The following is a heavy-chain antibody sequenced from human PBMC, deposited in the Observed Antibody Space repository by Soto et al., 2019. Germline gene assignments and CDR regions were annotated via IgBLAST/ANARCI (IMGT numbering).Heavy chain of an antibody. Sequence: GESLKISCAASGFTFNNYAMSWVRQAPGEGLEWVSSISGSGGSTYYADSVKGRFTISRDKSKNTLYLQMSSLRGEDTAVYYCAKDSRVTFGGYFDSWGQGTLVTVSS. CDR1: GFTFNNYA. CDR3: AKDSRVTFGGYFDS. D-gene: IGHD3-16*01. CDR2: ISGSGGST. V-gene: IGHV3-23*01. J-gene: IGHJ4*02.